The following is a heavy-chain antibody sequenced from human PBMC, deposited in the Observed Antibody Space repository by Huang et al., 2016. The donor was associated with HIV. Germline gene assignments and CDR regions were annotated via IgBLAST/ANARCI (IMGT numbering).Heavy chain of an antibody. CDR1: GGSFRGYY. D-gene: IGHD3-22*01. CDR2: INHSGST. Sequence: QVQLQQWGAGLLKPSETLSLTCAVDGGSFRGYYWGWIRQPPGKGLEWIGEINHSGSTNYNPSLKSRVTISVDTSKNQCSLKLSSVTAADTAVYYCARILMYYNSSGYGFDYWGQGTLVTVSS. J-gene: IGHJ4*02. V-gene: IGHV4-34*01. CDR3: ARILMYYNSSGYGFDY.